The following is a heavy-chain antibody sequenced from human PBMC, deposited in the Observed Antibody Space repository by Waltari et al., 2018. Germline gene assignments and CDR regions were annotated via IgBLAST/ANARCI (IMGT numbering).Heavy chain of an antibody. CDR2: ISGSGGST. J-gene: IGHJ4*02. CDR3: AKGRYCSSTSCYTGHFDY. Sequence: EVQLLASGGGLVQPGGSLRLSCAASGFTFSSYAMSWVRQAPGKGLEWVSAISGSGGSTYYADSVKGRFTISRDNSKNTLYLQMNSLRAEDTAVYYCAKGRYCSSTSCYTGHFDYWGQGTLVTVSS. V-gene: IGHV3-23*01. D-gene: IGHD2-2*01. CDR1: GFTFSSYA.